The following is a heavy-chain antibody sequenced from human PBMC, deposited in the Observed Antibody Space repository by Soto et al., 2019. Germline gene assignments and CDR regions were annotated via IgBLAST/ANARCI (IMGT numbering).Heavy chain of an antibody. CDR3: ARGVLAAAIDY. D-gene: IGHD2-15*01. Sequence: QVQLVQSGAEVKKPGSSVKVSCKASGGTFSSYTISWVRQAPGQGLEWMGRIIPILGIANYAQKFQGRVTITADKSTSTAYMELSSLRSEDTAVYYCARGVLAAAIDYWGQGTLVTVSS. CDR1: GGTFSSYT. V-gene: IGHV1-69*02. J-gene: IGHJ4*02. CDR2: IIPILGIA.